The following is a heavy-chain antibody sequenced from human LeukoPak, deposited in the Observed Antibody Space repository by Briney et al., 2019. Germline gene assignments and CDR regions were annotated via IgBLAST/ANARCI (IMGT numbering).Heavy chain of an antibody. D-gene: IGHD4/OR15-4a*01. CDR3: ARVDLGANRLYYYYGMDV. CDR1: GFTFSSYG. CDR2: ISSSSSYI. J-gene: IGHJ6*02. Sequence: GRSLRLSCAASGFTFSSYGMRWVRQAPGKGLEWVSSISSSSSYIYYADSVKGRFTISRDNAKNSLYLQMNSLRAEDTAVYYCARVDLGANRLYYYYGMDVWGQGTTVTVSS. V-gene: IGHV3-21*01.